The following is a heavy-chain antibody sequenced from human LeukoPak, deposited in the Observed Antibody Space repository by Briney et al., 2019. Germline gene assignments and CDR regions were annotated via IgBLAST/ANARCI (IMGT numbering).Heavy chain of an antibody. J-gene: IGHJ4*02. CDR3: AKEGDWYYYDSSGQPIDY. V-gene: IGHV3-48*01. Sequence: GGSLRLSCAASGFTFSSYSMNWVRQAPGKGLEWVSYISSSSSTIYYADSVKGRFTISRDNSKNTLYLQMNSLRAEDTAVYYCAKEGDWYYYDSSGQPIDYWGQGTLVTVSS. CDR2: ISSSSSTI. D-gene: IGHD3-22*01. CDR1: GFTFSSYS.